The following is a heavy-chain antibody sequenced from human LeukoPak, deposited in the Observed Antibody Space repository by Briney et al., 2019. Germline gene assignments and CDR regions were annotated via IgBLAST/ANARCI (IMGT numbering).Heavy chain of an antibody. Sequence: GGSLRLSCAASVFALSDYYISWIRQAPGKGGEGISTINSISRDTKYADSVKGRFKVSRDNAKNSLYLQVNSLRDEDTAVYYCARGGATRFDPWGQGTLVTVSS. CDR3: ARGGATRFDP. V-gene: IGHV3-11*06. D-gene: IGHD1-26*01. CDR1: VFALSDYY. CDR2: INSISRDT. J-gene: IGHJ5*02.